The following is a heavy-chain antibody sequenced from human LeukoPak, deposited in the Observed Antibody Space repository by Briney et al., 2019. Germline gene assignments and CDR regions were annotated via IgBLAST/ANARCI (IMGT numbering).Heavy chain of an antibody. Sequence: GESLQISCQGSGYTFSDYWVAWVRPLPGKGRGWMGIIYPRNSDTRYSPSFRGQVTISVDKSISTAYLQWSSLKASDTAMFYCARQDAWGIYSKDYWGQGTLVTVSS. D-gene: IGHD3-10*01. CDR3: ARQDAWGIYSKDY. CDR2: IYPRNSDT. J-gene: IGHJ4*02. V-gene: IGHV5-51*01. CDR1: GYTFSDYW.